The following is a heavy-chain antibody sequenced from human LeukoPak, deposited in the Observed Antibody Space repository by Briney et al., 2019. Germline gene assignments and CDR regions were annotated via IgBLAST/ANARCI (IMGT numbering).Heavy chain of an antibody. J-gene: IGHJ4*02. CDR3: AERGGESNGWGAFDY. CDR1: GFTVSNNY. Sequence: GGSLSLSCAASGFTVSNNYMNWVRQAPGKGLEWVSLIYSGGSTYYADSVKGRFTISRDNSKNTLFLQMNSLRAEDTAVYYCAERGGESNGWGAFDYWGQGTLVTVSS. CDR2: IYSGGST. V-gene: IGHV3-53*01. D-gene: IGHD6-19*01.